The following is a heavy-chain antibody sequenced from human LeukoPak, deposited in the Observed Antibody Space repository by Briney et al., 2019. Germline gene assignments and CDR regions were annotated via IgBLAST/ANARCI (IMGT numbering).Heavy chain of an antibody. CDR3: ARGTYYYDSSGFEFDY. J-gene: IGHJ4*02. V-gene: IGHV1-69*05. Sequence: SVKVSCKASGGTFSSYTISWVRQAPGQGLEWMGRIIPIFGTANYAQKFQGRVTITTDESTSTAYMELSSLRSEDTAVYYCARGTYYYDSSGFEFDYWGQGTLVTVSS. D-gene: IGHD3-22*01. CDR1: GGTFSSYT. CDR2: IIPIFGTA.